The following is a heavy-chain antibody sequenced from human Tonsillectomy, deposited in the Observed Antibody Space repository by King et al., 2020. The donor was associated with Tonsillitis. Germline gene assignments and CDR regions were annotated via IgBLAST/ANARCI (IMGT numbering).Heavy chain of an antibody. Sequence: VQLVESGGGLKQPGGSLRLSCAAAGFTFNNFAMNWVRQAPGKGLEWVSSVSGSGGSTFYADSVKGRFTIARDNSKNTIYLQMNNLRVEDTAVYFCAKTETTMLTPIDYWGQGTLVTVSS. D-gene: IGHD4-23*01. CDR1: GFTFNNFA. CDR2: VSGSGGST. J-gene: IGHJ4*02. V-gene: IGHV3-23*04. CDR3: AKTETTMLTPIDY.